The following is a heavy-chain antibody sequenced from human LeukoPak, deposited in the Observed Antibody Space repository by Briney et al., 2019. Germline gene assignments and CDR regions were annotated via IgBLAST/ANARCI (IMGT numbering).Heavy chain of an antibody. CDR3: AREGHYYDSSGYFGQYYFDY. V-gene: IGHV1-69*13. D-gene: IGHD3-22*01. Sequence: GASVTVTFMASVGTFISYAISWVRQAPGQGLEWMGGIIPIFGTANYAQKFQGRVTITADESTSTAYMELSSLRSEDTAVYYCAREGHYYDSSGYFGQYYFDYWGQGTLVTVSS. CDR2: IIPIFGTA. J-gene: IGHJ4*02. CDR1: VGTFISYA.